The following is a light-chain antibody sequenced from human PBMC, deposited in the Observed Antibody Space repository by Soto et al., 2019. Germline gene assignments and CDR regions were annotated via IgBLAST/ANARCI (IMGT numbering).Light chain of an antibody. CDR2: RNN. CDR1: SSNIGSNY. CDR3: AAWDDSLSGPGNGV. V-gene: IGLV1-47*01. J-gene: IGLJ3*02. Sequence: QPVLTQPPSASGTPGQRVTISCSGSSSNIGSNYVYWYQQLPGTAPKLLIYRNNQRPSGVPDRFSGSKSGTSASLAISGLRSEDEADYYCAAWDDSLSGPGNGVFGGGTQLTVL.